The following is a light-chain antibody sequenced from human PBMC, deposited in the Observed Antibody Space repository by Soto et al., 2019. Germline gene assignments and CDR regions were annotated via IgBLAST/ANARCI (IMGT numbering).Light chain of an antibody. CDR3: SSYTSSRTLV. CDR1: ISDVGGYNY. J-gene: IGLJ1*01. CDR2: EVS. V-gene: IGLV2-14*01. Sequence: QSVLTEPASVSGSPGQSITISCTGTISDVGGYNYVSWYQQHPGKAPKLMIYEVSNRPSGVSNRFSGSKSGNTASLTISGLQAEDEADYYCSSYTSSRTLVFGTGTKVTVL.